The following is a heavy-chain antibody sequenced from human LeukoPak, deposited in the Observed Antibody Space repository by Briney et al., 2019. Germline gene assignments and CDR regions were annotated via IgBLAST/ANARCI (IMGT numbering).Heavy chain of an antibody. J-gene: IGHJ4*02. CDR3: VKDPIVVVTAAFFDY. Sequence: GGSLRLSCAASGFTFSSYAMSWVRQAPGKGMEWVSAISGSGGSTYYADSVKGRFTISRDNSKNTLYLQMNSLRAEDTAVYYCVKDPIVVVTAAFFDYWGQGTLVTVSS. CDR2: ISGSGGST. D-gene: IGHD2-21*02. V-gene: IGHV3-23*01. CDR1: GFTFSSYA.